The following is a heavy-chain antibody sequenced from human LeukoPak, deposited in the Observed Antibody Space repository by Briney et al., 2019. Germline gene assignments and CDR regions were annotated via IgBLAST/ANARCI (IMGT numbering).Heavy chain of an antibody. D-gene: IGHD3-10*01. J-gene: IGHJ3*02. CDR1: GFTFSDYY. CDR3: ARGSGDSITGAFDI. V-gene: IGHV3-11*04. Sequence: PGGSLRLSCAASGFTFSDYYMSWIRQAPGKGLEWVSYISNSGTTMYYVDSVKGRFTISRDNAKNSLYLQMNSLRAEDTAIYYCARGSGDSITGAFDIWGQGTMVTVSS. CDR2: ISNSGTTM.